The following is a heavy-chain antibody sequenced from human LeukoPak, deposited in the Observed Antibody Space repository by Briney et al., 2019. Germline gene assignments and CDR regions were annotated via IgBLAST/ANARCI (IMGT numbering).Heavy chain of an antibody. CDR1: GGSISSSSYY. J-gene: IGHJ6*03. CDR2: IYYSGST. V-gene: IGHV4-39*07. CDR3: ARQRANVNSSSWVGDYYMDV. D-gene: IGHD6-13*01. Sequence: SETLSLTCTVSGGSISSSSYYWGWIRQPPGKGLEWIGSIYYSGSTYYNPSLKSRVTISVDTSKNQFSLKLSSVTAADTAVYYCARQRANVNSSSWVGDYYMDVWGKGTTVTVSS.